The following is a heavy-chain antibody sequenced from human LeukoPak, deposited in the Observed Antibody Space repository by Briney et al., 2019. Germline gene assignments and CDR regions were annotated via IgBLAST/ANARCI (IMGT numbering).Heavy chain of an antibody. V-gene: IGHV4-61*02. CDR1: GGSISSGDYS. D-gene: IGHD1-26*01. CDR3: ARGVGATGYYFDY. J-gene: IGHJ4*02. Sequence: SETLSLTCTVSGGSISSGDYSWSWIRQPAGKGLEWIGRIYTSGSTNYNPSLKSRVTMSVDTSKNQFSLKLSSVTAADTAVYYCARGVGATGYYFDYWGQGTLVTVSS. CDR2: IYTSGST.